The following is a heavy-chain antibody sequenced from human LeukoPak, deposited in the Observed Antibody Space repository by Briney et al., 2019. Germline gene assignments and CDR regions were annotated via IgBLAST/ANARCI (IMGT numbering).Heavy chain of an antibody. CDR1: GFTFSNHA. D-gene: IGHD6-19*01. Sequence: PGGSLRLSCAVSGFTFSNHAMTWVRQAPGKGLEWVSGISDSGDGTNYADPVKGRFTISRDNSKNTLYLQMNSLRAEDTAVYYCAKPSVSGTGRSWFDAWGQGTLVTVSS. CDR2: ISDSGDGT. CDR3: AKPSVSGTGRSWFDA. V-gene: IGHV3-23*01. J-gene: IGHJ5*02.